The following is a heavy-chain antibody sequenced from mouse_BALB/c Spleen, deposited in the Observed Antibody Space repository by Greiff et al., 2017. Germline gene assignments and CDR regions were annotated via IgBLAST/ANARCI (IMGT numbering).Heavy chain of an antibody. J-gene: IGHJ3*01. CDR3: ARIYYGNYGGFAY. V-gene: IGHV2-2*02. Sequence: VQVVESGPGLVQPSQSLSITCTVSGFSLTSYGVHWVRQSPGKGLEWLGVIWSGGSTDYNAAFISRLSISKDNSKSQVFFKMNSLQANDTAIYYCARIYYGNYGGFAYWGQGTLVTVSA. CDR2: IWSGGST. CDR1: GFSLTSYG. D-gene: IGHD2-1*01.